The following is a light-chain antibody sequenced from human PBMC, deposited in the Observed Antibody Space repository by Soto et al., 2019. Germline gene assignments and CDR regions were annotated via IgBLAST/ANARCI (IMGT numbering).Light chain of an antibody. CDR3: QQCGDSPRT. J-gene: IGKJ2*01. V-gene: IGKV3-20*01. CDR2: STF. CDR1: QSVGSSY. Sequence: EIVLTQSPGTLSLSPGEGATLSCRASQSVGSSYLAWYQQKPGQAPRLLIFSTFSRATGIPDRFSGSGSGTDFSLTISRVEPEDFAVYYCQQCGDSPRTFGQGTKLEIK.